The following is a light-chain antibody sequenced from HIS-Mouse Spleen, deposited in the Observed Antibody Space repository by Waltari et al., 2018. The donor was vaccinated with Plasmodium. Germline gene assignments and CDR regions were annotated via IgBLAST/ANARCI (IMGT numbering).Light chain of an antibody. Sequence: QSALTQPRSVSGSPGQSVTISCTGTSSHVGGYNYVSWYQQHPGKAPKPMIHDVSKRPSGVPDRFSGSKSGNSASLTISGLQAEDEADYYCCSYAGSYTYVFGTGTKVTVL. CDR2: DVS. J-gene: IGLJ1*01. CDR1: SSHVGGYNY. V-gene: IGLV2-11*01. CDR3: CSYAGSYTYV.